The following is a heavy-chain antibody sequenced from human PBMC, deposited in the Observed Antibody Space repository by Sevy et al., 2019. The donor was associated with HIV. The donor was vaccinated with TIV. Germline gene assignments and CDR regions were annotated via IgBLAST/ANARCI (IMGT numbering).Heavy chain of an antibody. V-gene: IGHV3-23*01. D-gene: IGHD2-2*01. J-gene: IGHJ4*02. CDR1: GFTFTYYA. CDR2: ISGSGGST. Sequence: GGSLGLSCAASGFTFTYYAMNWVRQAPGKGLEWVSGISGSGGSTYYADSVKGRFTISRDNSKNTLHLQMSSLRDEDTAVYYCAKESGTIVPASYFDFWGQGTLVTVSS. CDR3: AKESGTIVPASYFDF.